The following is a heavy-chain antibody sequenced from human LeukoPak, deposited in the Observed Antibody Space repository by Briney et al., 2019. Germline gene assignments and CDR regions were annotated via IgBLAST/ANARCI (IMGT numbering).Heavy chain of an antibody. J-gene: IGHJ4*02. V-gene: IGHV3-7*01. Sequence: GGSLRLSCAVSGFTLSNYWMSWVRQAPGKGLEWVANIKQDGSETYYVDSVKGRFTISRDNAKGSVYLQTNSLRVEDTAVYFCVSTMTFDYWGQGTLVTVSS. CDR3: VSTMTFDY. D-gene: IGHD3-22*01. CDR2: IKQDGSET. CDR1: GFTLSNYW.